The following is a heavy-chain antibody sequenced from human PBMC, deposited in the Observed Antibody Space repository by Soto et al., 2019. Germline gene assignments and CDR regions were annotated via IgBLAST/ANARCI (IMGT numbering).Heavy chain of an antibody. D-gene: IGHD6-13*01. CDR3: ARGWLGTYDP. Sequence: ASVKVSCKASGYTFTSYAMHWVRQAPGQRLEWMGWINAGNGNTKYSQKFQGRVTITRDTSASTAYMELSSLRSEGTAVYYCARGWLGTYDPWGKGTLGTDAS. J-gene: IGHJ5*02. CDR2: INAGNGNT. V-gene: IGHV1-3*01. CDR1: GYTFTSYA.